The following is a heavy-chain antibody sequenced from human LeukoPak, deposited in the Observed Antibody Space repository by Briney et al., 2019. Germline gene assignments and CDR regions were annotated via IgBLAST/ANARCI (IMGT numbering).Heavy chain of an antibody. D-gene: IGHD2-2*01. CDR3: ARVLSSTSCYCFQH. J-gene: IGHJ1*01. CDR1: GGTFISYA. Sequence: SVTVSCKASGGTFISYAISWVRQAPGQGLEWMGRIIPILGIANYAQKFQGRVTITADKSTSTAYMELSSLRSEDTAVYYCARVLSSTSCYCFQHWGQGTLVTVSS. CDR2: IIPILGIA. V-gene: IGHV1-69*04.